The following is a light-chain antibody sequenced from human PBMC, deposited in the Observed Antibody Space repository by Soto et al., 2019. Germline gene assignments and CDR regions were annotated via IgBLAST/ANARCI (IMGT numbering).Light chain of an antibody. CDR2: EVT. CDR1: SGDIGGYNY. Sequence: QSVLTQPASVSGSPGQSITISCTGTSGDIGGYNYVSWYHQHPGKAPKLLISEVTNRPSGVSNRFSGSKSGNTASLTISGLQAEDEADYYCSSYTTNITPVVFGGGTKLTVL. V-gene: IGLV2-14*01. J-gene: IGLJ2*01. CDR3: SSYTTNITPVV.